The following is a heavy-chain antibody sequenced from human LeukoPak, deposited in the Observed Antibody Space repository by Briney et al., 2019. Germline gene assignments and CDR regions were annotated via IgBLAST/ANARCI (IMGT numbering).Heavy chain of an antibody. V-gene: IGHV4-31*03. Sequence: KSSETLSLTCTVSGGSISSGGYYWSWIRQHPGKGLEWIGYIYYSGSTYYNPSLKSRVTISVDTSKNQFSLKLSSVTAADTAVYYCARHGEETDAFDIWGQGTMVTVSS. D-gene: IGHD5-24*01. CDR1: GGSISSGGYY. CDR2: IYYSGST. J-gene: IGHJ3*02. CDR3: ARHGEETDAFDI.